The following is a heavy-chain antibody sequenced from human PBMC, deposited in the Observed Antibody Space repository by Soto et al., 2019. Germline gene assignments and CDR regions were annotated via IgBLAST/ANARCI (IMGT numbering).Heavy chain of an antibody. Sequence: GGSLRLSCAASGFTFSSYSMNWVRQAPGKGLEWVSYISSSSSTIYYADFVKGRFTISRDNAKNSLYLQMNSLRAEDTAVYYCARDRRITGTTLGYYFDYWGQGTLVTVSS. J-gene: IGHJ4*02. D-gene: IGHD1-7*01. CDR3: ARDRRITGTTLGYYFDY. CDR1: GFTFSSYS. CDR2: ISSSSSTI. V-gene: IGHV3-48*01.